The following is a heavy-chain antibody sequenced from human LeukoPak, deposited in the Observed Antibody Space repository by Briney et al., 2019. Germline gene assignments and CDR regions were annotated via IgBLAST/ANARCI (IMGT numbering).Heavy chain of an antibody. CDR2: IYSSGST. CDR1: GGSISGYY. D-gene: IGHD3-22*01. CDR3: ARVRYDSSGYYHTYYYYVDV. Sequence: PSETLSLTCTVAGGSISGYYLTWIRQPPGKGLEWIGYIYSSGSTKYNPSLKSRVTISVGTSKHQFSLNLSSVTAADTAVYYCARVRYDSSGYYHTYYYYVDVWGNGTPVTVSS. V-gene: IGHV4-59*01. J-gene: IGHJ6*03.